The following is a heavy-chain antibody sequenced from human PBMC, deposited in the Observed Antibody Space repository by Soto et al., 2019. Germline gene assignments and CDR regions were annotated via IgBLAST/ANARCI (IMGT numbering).Heavy chain of an antibody. J-gene: IGHJ5*02. CDR3: ARGGYSGYDLANWFDP. D-gene: IGHD5-12*01. CDR2: MNPNSGNT. CDR1: GYTFTSYD. Sequence: GASVKVSCKASGYTFTSYDINWVRQATGQGLEWMGWMNPNSGNTGYAQKLQGRVTMTRNTSISTAYMELSSLRSEDTAVYYCARGGYSGYDLANWFDPWGQGTLVTVSS. V-gene: IGHV1-8*01.